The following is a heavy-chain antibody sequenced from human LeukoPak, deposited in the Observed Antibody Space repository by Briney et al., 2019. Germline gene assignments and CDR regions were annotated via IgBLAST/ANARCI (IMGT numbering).Heavy chain of an antibody. CDR1: GFTFSSYG. J-gene: IGHJ4*02. CDR3: ARGDYYDSRGWLDY. CDR2: ISYDGSNK. V-gene: IGHV3-30*03. D-gene: IGHD3-22*01. Sequence: GGSLRLSCAASGFTFSSYGMHWVRQAPGKGLEWAAVISYDGSNKDYADSVKGRFTISRDNSKNTLYLQMNSLRAEDTAVYYCARGDYYDSRGWLDYWGQGTLVTVSS.